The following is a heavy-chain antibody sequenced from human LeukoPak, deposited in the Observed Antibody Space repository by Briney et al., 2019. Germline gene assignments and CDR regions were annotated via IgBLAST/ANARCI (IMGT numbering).Heavy chain of an antibody. J-gene: IGHJ4*02. CDR1: GYTFTNYA. V-gene: IGHV7-4-1*02. Sequence: ASVSVSCTPSGYTFTNYAMNWVRQAPGQGLEWMGWIHPSTGKPTYAQGFTGRFVFSLDTSVSTTYLQISSLKAEDTAVYYCARAFQSLGGLSLPDYWGQGTLVTVSS. D-gene: IGHD3-16*02. CDR2: IHPSTGKP. CDR3: ARAFQSLGGLSLPDY.